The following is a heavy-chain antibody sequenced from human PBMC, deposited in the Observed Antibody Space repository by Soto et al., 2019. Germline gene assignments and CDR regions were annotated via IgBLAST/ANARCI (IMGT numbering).Heavy chain of an antibody. Sequence: LSLTCSVSGVSFSGHYWNLIRQRPGQGLEWIGEITHSGHTNHSPSLKSRVTISRDTSKSQFSLMLKSVTAADTAIYYCARGTEGYNHFDSWGQGTLVTVSS. V-gene: IGHV4-34*01. CDR2: ITHSGHT. D-gene: IGHD5-12*01. CDR1: GVSFSGHY. J-gene: IGHJ4*02. CDR3: ARGTEGYNHFDS.